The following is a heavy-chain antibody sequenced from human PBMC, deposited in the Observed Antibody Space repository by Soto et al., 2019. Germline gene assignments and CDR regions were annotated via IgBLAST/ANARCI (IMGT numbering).Heavy chain of an antibody. J-gene: IGHJ6*02. CDR3: ARDLRPSNEHYYYYGMDV. CDR1: GGSISSGGYY. CDR2: IYYSGST. D-gene: IGHD4-4*01. V-gene: IGHV4-31*03. Sequence: SETLSLTCTVSGGSISSGGYYWSWIRQHPGKGLEWIGYIYYSGSTYYNPSLKSRVTISVDTSKNQFSLKLSSVTAADTAVYYCARDLRPSNEHYYYYGMDVWGQGTTVTVSS.